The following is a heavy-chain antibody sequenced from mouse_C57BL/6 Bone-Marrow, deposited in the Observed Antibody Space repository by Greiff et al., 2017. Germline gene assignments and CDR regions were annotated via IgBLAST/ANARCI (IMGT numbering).Heavy chain of an antibody. Sequence: QVQLQQSGAELVRPGASVKLSCKASGYTFTDYYINWVKQRPGQGLEWIARIYPGSGNTYYNEKFKGKATLTAEKSSSTAYMQLSSLTSDDSAVYFCARLDWAFDYWGQGTTLTVSS. CDR3: ARLDWAFDY. V-gene: IGHV1-76*01. CDR2: IYPGSGNT. J-gene: IGHJ2*01. D-gene: IGHD4-1*01. CDR1: GYTFTDYY.